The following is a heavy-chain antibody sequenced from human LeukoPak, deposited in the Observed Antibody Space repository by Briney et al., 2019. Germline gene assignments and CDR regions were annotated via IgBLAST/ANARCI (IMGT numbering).Heavy chain of an antibody. J-gene: IGHJ6*02. D-gene: IGHD2-2*01. V-gene: IGHV1-18*01. Sequence: ASVKVSCKASGFTFTSYGITWVRQAPGQGLEWMGWISAYNGDTNYARMLQGRVTMTTDTSTSTAYMELRSLRSDDTGVYYCARGCSTTSCYYPEYYGMDVWGQGTTVTVSS. CDR2: ISAYNGDT. CDR1: GFTFTSYG. CDR3: ARGCSTTSCYYPEYYGMDV.